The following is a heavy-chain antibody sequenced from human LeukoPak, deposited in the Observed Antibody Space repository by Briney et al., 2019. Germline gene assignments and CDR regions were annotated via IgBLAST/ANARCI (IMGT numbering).Heavy chain of an antibody. V-gene: IGHV3-30*02. J-gene: IGHJ3*02. CDR2: IRYDGSNK. Sequence: PGGSLRLSCAASGFTFSSYGMHWVRQAPGKGLERVAFIRYDGSNKYYADSVKGRFTISRDNSKNTLYLQMNSLRAEDTAVYYCESSSDYLPLPDAFDIWGQGTMVTVSS. D-gene: IGHD6-6*01. CDR1: GFTFSSYG. CDR3: ESSSDYLPLPDAFDI.